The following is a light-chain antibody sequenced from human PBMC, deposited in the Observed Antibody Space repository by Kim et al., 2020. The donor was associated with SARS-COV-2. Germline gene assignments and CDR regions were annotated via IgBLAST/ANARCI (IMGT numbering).Light chain of an antibody. V-gene: IGLV2-23*02. CDR2: DIS. J-gene: IGLJ3*02. CDR1: ISDIGTYSL. Sequence: QSALTQPASLSASPGQSITISCSGTISDIGTYSLISWYQQHPGKAPRLIIFDISKRPSGVSGRFSGSKSGNTASLTISGLQPDDEADYFCCSFTSAVNWMFGGGTQLTVL. CDR3: CSFTSAVNWM.